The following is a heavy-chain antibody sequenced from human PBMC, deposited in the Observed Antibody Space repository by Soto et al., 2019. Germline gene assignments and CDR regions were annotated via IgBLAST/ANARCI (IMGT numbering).Heavy chain of an antibody. D-gene: IGHD2-21*02. J-gene: IGHJ4*02. CDR2: VSGSGSGT. CDR3: ARAGRGVPGDVWDS. CDR1: GFTFSIYA. Sequence: EVQLLESGGGLVQPGGSLRLSCVASGFTFSIYAMNWVRQAPGKGLEWVAAVSGSGSGTYRADSVKGRFTVSRDNSKNTLFLQMNSLRVEDTAIYHCARAGRGVPGDVWDSWGQGTLVTVSS. V-gene: IGHV3-23*01.